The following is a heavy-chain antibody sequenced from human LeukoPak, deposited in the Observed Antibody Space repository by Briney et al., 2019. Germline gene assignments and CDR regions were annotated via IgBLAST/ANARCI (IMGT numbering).Heavy chain of an antibody. D-gene: IGHD4-11*01. Sequence: GESLKISCQGSGYSFTNYWIGWVRQMPGKDLEWMGIIYPGDSDTRYSPSFQGQVTISADKSISTAYLQWNSLKASDTAMYYCARRSYSNYGLVADHWGQGTLVTVSS. V-gene: IGHV5-51*01. CDR1: GYSFTNYW. J-gene: IGHJ4*02. CDR2: IYPGDSDT. CDR3: ARRSYSNYGLVADH.